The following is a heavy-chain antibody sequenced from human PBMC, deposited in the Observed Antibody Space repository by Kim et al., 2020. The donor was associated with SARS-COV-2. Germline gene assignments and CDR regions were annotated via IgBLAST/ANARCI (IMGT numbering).Heavy chain of an antibody. Sequence: GGSLRLSCAASGFAVSSTSMSWVRQPPGKGLEWVSLIYSSGNTQYSDSVKGRLTFSRDNSTNTPLFQMNSLTPADTAAYYCFRLTDDASGYTYYFYYCG. D-gene: IGHD3-22*01. CDR1: GFAVSSTS. CDR2: IYSSGNT. V-gene: IGHV3-53*03. J-gene: IGHJ4*01. CDR3: FRLTDDASGYTYYFYY.